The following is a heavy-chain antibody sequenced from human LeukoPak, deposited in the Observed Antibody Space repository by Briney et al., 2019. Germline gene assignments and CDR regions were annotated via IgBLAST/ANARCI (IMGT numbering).Heavy chain of an antibody. CDR2: MNPNSGNT. CDR3: ARSVHLLHGMDV. Sequence: ASVKVSCKASGYTFTSYDINWVRQATGQGLEWVGWMNPNSGNTGYAQKFQGRVTITRNTSISIAYMELSSLRSEDTAVYYCARSVHLLHGMDVWGQGTTVTVSS. CDR1: GYTFTSYD. J-gene: IGHJ6*02. V-gene: IGHV1-8*03.